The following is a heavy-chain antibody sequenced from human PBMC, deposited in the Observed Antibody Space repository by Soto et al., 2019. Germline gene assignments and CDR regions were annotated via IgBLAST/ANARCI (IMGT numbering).Heavy chain of an antibody. Sequence: QVQLVQSGAEVKKPGSSVKVSCKASGGTFSSYAISWVRQAPGQGLEWLGGIIPIFGTANYAQKFQGRVTITADKSTSTADMELSSLRSEGTAVYYCARGSETIAAAGTPLDYWGQGTLVTVSS. CDR1: GGTFSSYA. CDR3: ARGSETIAAAGTPLDY. V-gene: IGHV1-69*06. D-gene: IGHD6-13*01. J-gene: IGHJ4*02. CDR2: IIPIFGTA.